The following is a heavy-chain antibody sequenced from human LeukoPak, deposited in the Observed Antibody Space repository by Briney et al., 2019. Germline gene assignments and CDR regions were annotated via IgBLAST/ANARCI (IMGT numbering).Heavy chain of an antibody. V-gene: IGHV2-70*11. CDR1: GFSLSTSGMC. CDR2: IDWDDDK. Sequence: SGPTLVNPTQTLTLTCTFSGFSLSTSGMCVSWIRQPPGKALEWLARIDWDDDKYYSTSLKTRLTISEDTSKNQVVLTMTNMDPVDTATYYCARISSGWYGLNAFDIWGQGTMVTVSS. J-gene: IGHJ3*02. D-gene: IGHD6-19*01. CDR3: ARISSGWYGLNAFDI.